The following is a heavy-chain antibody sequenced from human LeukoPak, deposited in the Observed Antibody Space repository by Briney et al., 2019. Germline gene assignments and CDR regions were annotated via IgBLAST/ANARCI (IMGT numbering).Heavy chain of an antibody. CDR3: ARDYYDSSGFGDY. CDR1: GYTFTGYY. CDR2: IIPILGIA. V-gene: IGHV1-69*04. Sequence: ASVKVSCKASGYTFTGYYMHWVRQAPGQGLEWMGRIIPILGIANYAQKFQGRVTITADKSTSTAYMELSSLRSEDTAVYYCARDYYDSSGFGDYWGQGTLVTVSS. D-gene: IGHD3-22*01. J-gene: IGHJ4*02.